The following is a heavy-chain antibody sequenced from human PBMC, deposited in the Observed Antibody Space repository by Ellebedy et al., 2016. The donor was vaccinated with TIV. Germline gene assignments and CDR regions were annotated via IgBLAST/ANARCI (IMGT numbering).Heavy chain of an antibody. J-gene: IGHJ4*02. Sequence: PGGSLRLSCTASGLTISNAWMSWVRQAPGKGLEWVGRIGSTSDGGTTDYAAPVKGRFIISRDDSENTLYLQMNSLKTEDTGVYYCSDVRRWGRGTPVTVSS. CDR3: SDVRR. D-gene: IGHD3-16*01. CDR1: GLTISNAW. V-gene: IGHV3-15*04. CDR2: IGSTSDGGTT.